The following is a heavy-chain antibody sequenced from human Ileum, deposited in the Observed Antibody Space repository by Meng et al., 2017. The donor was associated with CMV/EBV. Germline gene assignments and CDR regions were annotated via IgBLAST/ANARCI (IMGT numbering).Heavy chain of an antibody. V-gene: IGHV3-33*06. Sequence: GSGFICNSFTMDWVRQAPGEGLECVAVIWDDGIKRYYADSVKGRFTISRDNSENTLYLQMNSLRAEDTTVYYCAKGGGYSGSYSLQFWGQGTLVTVSS. CDR1: GFICNSFT. CDR3: AKGGGYSGSYSLQF. D-gene: IGHD5-12*01. J-gene: IGHJ4*02. CDR2: IWDDGIKR.